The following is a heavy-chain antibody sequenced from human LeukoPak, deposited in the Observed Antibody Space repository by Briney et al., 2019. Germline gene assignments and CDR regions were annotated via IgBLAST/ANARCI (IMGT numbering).Heavy chain of an antibody. V-gene: IGHV3-23*01. CDR1: GFTFSSYG. CDR3: AKEWRDIVVEDV. CDR2: ISGSGGST. D-gene: IGHD2-2*01. Sequence: GGSLRLSCAASGFTFSSYGMHWVRQAPGKGLEWVSAISGSGGSTYYADSVKGRLTISRDNSKNTLYLQMNSLRAEDTAVYYCAKEWRDIVVEDVWGKGTTVTVSS. J-gene: IGHJ6*04.